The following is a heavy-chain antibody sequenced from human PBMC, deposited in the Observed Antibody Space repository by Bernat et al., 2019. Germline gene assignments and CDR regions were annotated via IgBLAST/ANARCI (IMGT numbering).Heavy chain of an antibody. CDR3: AKTPMFGAYEYYFDY. V-gene: IGHV3-23*01. CDR1: GFSFGSYA. J-gene: IGHJ4*02. Sequence: EVQLLESGGGLVQPGGSLRLSCAASGFSFGSYAMGWVRQAPGRGLECVSGMSGVESRTYYADYVKGRFTISRDNSKNTLYLQMNSLRVEDTAVYYCAKTPMFGAYEYYFDYWGQGTLVTVSS. CDR2: MSGVESRT. D-gene: IGHD5-12*01.